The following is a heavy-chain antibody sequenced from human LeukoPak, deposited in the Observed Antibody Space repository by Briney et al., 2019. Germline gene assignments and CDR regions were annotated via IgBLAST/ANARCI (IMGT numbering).Heavy chain of an antibody. J-gene: IGHJ4*02. CDR3: AKGTTVTAYSGSDY. CDR2: ISGSGGST. Sequence: GGSLRLSCAASGFTFSSYAMSWVRQAPGKGLEWVSAISGSGGSTYYADSVKGRFTISRDNSKNTPYLQMNSLRAEDTAVYYCAKGTTVTAYSGSDYWGQGTLVTVSS. CDR1: GFTFSSYA. V-gene: IGHV3-23*01. D-gene: IGHD4-17*01.